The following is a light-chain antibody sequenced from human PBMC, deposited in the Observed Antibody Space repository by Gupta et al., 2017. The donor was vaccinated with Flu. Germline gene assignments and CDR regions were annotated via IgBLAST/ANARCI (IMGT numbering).Light chain of an antibody. J-gene: IGKJ1*01. CDR2: ASS. CDR1: QSISSF. CDR3: QQSYFTRT. V-gene: IGKV1-39*01. Sequence: DIQKTQSPSSLSASVGDRVTITCRASQSISSFFNWYQQKPGKAPKLLIYASSRLQSVVPWMFSGSCSATVFPLTISRLQPDYFASYYCQQSYFTRTFGQGTKVEIK.